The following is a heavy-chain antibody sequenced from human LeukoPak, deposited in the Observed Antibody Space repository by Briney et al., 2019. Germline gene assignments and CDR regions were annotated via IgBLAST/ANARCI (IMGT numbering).Heavy chain of an antibody. D-gene: IGHD2/OR15-2a*01. V-gene: IGHV3-23*01. CDR3: GKEPNSVSAPPFDY. Sequence: TGGSLRLSCTASGSSFNTQAMTWVRQVPGKGLEWVSSISESGGTTHYSDSVKGRFTISRDNSKSTLYLQMNSLTAEDSAVYYCGKEPNSVSAPPFDYWGQGTLVTVSS. CDR2: ISESGGTT. J-gene: IGHJ4*02. CDR1: GSSFNTQA.